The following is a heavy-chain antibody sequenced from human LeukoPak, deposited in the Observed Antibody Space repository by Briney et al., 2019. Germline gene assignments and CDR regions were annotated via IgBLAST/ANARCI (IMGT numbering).Heavy chain of an antibody. V-gene: IGHV3-23*01. J-gene: IGHJ4*02. CDR3: ARGGYYTFDS. D-gene: IGHD3-3*01. CDR1: GFTFSSYA. CDR2: ISGSGGST. Sequence: GGSLRLSCAASGFTFSSYAMSWVRQAPGKGLEWVSAISGSGGSTYYADSVKGRFTIPRDNSKNTLYLQMDSLRVEDTAVYFCARGGYYTFDSWGQGTLVTVSS.